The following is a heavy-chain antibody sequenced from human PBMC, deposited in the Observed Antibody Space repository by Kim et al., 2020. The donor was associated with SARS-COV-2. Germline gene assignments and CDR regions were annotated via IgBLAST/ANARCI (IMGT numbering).Heavy chain of an antibody. CDR3: TRGVVRYYYCFLFMD. CDR1: GFTFGGHV. J-gene: IGHJ6*01. CDR2: ISGKAYGRSS. D-gene: IGHD3-10*01. V-gene: IGHV3-49*03. Sequence: GGSLRLSCTASGFTFGGHVMSWFRQAPGKGLEWVGVISGKAYGRSSEYAATVNCTISIYSADTKRNVRMHMQRPETEAASDYYCTRGVVRYYYCFLFMD.